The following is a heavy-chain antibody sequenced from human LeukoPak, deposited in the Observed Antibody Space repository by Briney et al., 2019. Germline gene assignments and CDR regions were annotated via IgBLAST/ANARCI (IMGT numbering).Heavy chain of an antibody. CDR2: MYHRGST. CDR3: ARHRGDNSNPRFYFYYMDV. V-gene: IGHV4-38-2*01. Sequence: SETLSLTCSVSGHSISSGSYWGWIRQPPGKGLEWIGTMYHRGSTYYNPSLKSRVTMSGDTSKNHFSLKLSSVIAADAAVYYCARHRGDNSNPRFYFYYMDVWGKGTTVTVSS. J-gene: IGHJ6*03. D-gene: IGHD4-11*01. CDR1: GHSISSGSY.